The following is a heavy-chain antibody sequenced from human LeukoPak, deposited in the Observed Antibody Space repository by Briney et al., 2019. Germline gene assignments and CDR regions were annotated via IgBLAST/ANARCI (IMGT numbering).Heavy chain of an antibody. CDR1: GYTFTGYY. J-gene: IGHJ5*02. D-gene: IGHD3-10*01. CDR3: ARAQTQHYYGSGSYTFDP. CDR2: INPNSGGT. V-gene: IGHV1-2*02. Sequence: ASVKVSCKASGYTFTGYYMHWVRQAPGQGLEWMGWINPNSGGTNYAQKFQGRVTMTRGTSISTAYMELSRLRSDDTAVYYCARAQTQHYYGSGSYTFDPWGQGTLVTVSS.